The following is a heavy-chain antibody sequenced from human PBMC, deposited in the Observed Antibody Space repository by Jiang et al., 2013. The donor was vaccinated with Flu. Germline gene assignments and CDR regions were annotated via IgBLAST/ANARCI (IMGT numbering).Heavy chain of an antibody. CDR1: GDTFSTFW. V-gene: IGHV5-51*01. Sequence: QLVESGAEVKKPGESLKISCKDSGDTFSTFWIAWVRQKSGKGLELMGIIHPRDSDTRYSPSFQGQVTLSVDKSLNTAHLQWTSLKDSDTAVYYCAKLAGTYYDQWIGFYGLDSWGQGTLVTVSS. CDR3: AKLAGTYYDQWIGFYGLDS. D-gene: IGHD3-3*01. J-gene: IGHJ4*02. CDR2: IHPRDSDT.